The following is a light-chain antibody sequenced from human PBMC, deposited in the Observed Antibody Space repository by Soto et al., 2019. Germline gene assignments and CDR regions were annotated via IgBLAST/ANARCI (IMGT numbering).Light chain of an antibody. J-gene: IGKJ4*01. CDR1: QDITDY. V-gene: IGKV1-33*01. CDR3: QQSEALVLS. CDR2: DAS. Sequence: DLQMTQSPSSLSASVGDRVTITCQASQDITDYLHWYQQKPGKAPRLLIYDASSLETGVPSRFSGSGSGTDFTFTISSLQPEDTATYYCQQSEALVLSFGGGTKVEI.